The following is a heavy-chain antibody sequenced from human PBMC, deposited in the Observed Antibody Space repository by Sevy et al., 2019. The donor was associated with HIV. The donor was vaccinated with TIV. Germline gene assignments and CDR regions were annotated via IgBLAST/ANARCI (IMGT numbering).Heavy chain of an antibody. V-gene: IGHV1-24*01. CDR2: FDPEDGER. CDR3: ATTKEYYDSSGYPFDS. D-gene: IGHD3-22*01. CDR1: GYTLTEFS. J-gene: IGHJ4*02. Sequence: ASVKVSCKVPGYTLTEFSMHWVRQAPGKGLEWMGTFDPEDGERIYSQKFQVRFTMTEDTSTHTAYMELNSLGSEDTAVYYCATTKEYYDSSGYPFDSWGQGTPVTVSS.